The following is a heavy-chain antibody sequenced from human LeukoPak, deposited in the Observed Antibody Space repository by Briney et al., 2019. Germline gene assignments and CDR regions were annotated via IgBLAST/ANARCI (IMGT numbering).Heavy chain of an antibody. D-gene: IGHD1-7*01. CDR1: GFTFDDYA. CDR3: AKGTGGGTQLIADY. Sequence: GGSLRLSCAASGFTFDDYAMHWVRQAPGKGLEWVPGISWKSGSIAYADSVKGRFTISRDNAENSLYLQMNSLRAEDTALYYCAKGTGGGTQLIADYWGQGTRVTVSS. CDR2: ISWKSGSI. V-gene: IGHV3-9*01. J-gene: IGHJ4*02.